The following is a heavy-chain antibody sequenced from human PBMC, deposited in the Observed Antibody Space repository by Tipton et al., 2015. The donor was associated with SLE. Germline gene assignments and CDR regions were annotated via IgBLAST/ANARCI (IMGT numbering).Heavy chain of an antibody. J-gene: IGHJ5*02. CDR2: IYYSGRT. CDR1: GGSISSYY. D-gene: IGHD5-18*01. Sequence: TLSLTCTVSGGSISSYYWSWIRQPPGKGLEWIGYIYYSGRTNYNPSLKSRVTISIDTSKNLFSLKLSSVTAADTAVYYCARGRVDTAMLTWFDPWGQGTLVTVSS. V-gene: IGHV4-59*01. CDR3: ARGRVDTAMLTWFDP.